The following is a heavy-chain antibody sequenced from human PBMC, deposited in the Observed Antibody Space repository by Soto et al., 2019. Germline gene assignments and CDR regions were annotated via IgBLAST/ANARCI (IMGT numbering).Heavy chain of an antibody. V-gene: IGHV6-1*01. CDR3: ARDCNDFWSGYDF. CDR1: GDSFSSNSAG. D-gene: IGHD3-3*01. CDR2: TYYRSKWYN. Sequence: XQGLSLTCAITGDSFSSNSAGWSWVRQSPSRGLEWLGRTYYRSKWYNDYAISVKSRIIINPETSKNQFSLQLNSVSPEDTAVYYCARDCNDFWSGYDFWGQGTLVTGSS. J-gene: IGHJ4*02.